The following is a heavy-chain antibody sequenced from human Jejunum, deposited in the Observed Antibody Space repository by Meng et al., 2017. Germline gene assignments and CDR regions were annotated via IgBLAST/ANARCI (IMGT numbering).Heavy chain of an antibody. CDR1: GFTFDDYA. J-gene: IGHJ4*02. CDR2: INSDGTGT. CDR3: VRDGPNYFDQ. V-gene: IGHV3-74*01. Sequence: GESLKISCAASGFTFDDYAMHWVRQAPGKSLVWLSHINSDGTGTSYAESVRGRFTISRDNAKNTLYLQMNSLTVEDTAVYYCVRDGPNYFDQWGQGTLVTVSS.